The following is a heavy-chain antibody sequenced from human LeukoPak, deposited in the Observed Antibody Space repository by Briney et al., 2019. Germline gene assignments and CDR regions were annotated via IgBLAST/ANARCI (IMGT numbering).Heavy chain of an antibody. V-gene: IGHV3-48*01. CDR2: ISSSSTI. J-gene: IGHJ6*02. D-gene: IGHD6-6*01. CDR1: GFTFSSYG. CDR3: ARMPYSSSKGPYYGMDV. Sequence: GGSLRLSCAASGFTFSSYGMNWVRQAPGKGLEWVSYISSSSTIYYADSVKGRFTISRDNAKNSLYLQMNSLRAEDTAVYYCARMPYSSSKGPYYGMDVWGQGTTVTVSS.